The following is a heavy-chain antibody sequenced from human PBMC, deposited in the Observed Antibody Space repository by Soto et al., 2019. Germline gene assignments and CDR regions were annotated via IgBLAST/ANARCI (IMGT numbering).Heavy chain of an antibody. J-gene: IGHJ6*03. D-gene: IGHD2-2*01. Sequence: EVQLLESGGGLVQPGGSLRLSCAASGFTFSSYAMSWVRQAPGKGLEWVSAISGSGGSTYYADSVKGRFTISRDNSKNATYMQMTSLRTEDTAVYYCAKDRYGSSTSCYWERRYYYYMDVWGKGTTVTVSS. CDR2: ISGSGGST. V-gene: IGHV3-23*01. CDR1: GFTFSSYA. CDR3: AKDRYGSSTSCYWERRYYYYMDV.